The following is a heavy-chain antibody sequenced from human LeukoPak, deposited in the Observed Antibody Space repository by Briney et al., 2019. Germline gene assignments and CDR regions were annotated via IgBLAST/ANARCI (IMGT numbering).Heavy chain of an antibody. Sequence: PGGSLRLSCAASGFTFSSYAMSWVRQAPGKGLEWVSAISGSGGSTYYADSVKGRFTISRDNSRNTLYLQMNSLRAEDTAVYYCARYCSSSSCYTFHYYGMDVWGQGTTVTVSS. V-gene: IGHV3-23*01. J-gene: IGHJ6*02. CDR2: ISGSGGST. CDR3: ARYCSSSSCYTFHYYGMDV. CDR1: GFTFSSYA. D-gene: IGHD2-2*02.